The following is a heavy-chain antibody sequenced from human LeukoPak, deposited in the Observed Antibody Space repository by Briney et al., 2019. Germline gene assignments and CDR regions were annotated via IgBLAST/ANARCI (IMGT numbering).Heavy chain of an antibody. V-gene: IGHV3-30*02. CDR1: GFTFSSYW. CDR3: ARGGYYYDSSGYYYGGVRDFDY. Sequence: GGSLRLSCAASGFTFSSYWMSWVRQAPGKGLEWVAFIRYDGSNKYYADSVKGRFTISRDNAKNSLYLQMNNLRADDTALYYCARGGYYYDSSGYYYGGVRDFDYWGQGTLVTVSS. CDR2: IRYDGSNK. D-gene: IGHD3-22*01. J-gene: IGHJ4*02.